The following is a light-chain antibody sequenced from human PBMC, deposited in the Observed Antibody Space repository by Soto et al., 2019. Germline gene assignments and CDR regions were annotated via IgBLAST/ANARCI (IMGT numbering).Light chain of an antibody. V-gene: IGKV3-15*01. Sequence: DIVVTQSPATLSVAPGERVTFSCRASQGVSRKLAWYQHKPGQAPRLLISGASTGATGIPARFSGSGSGTEFTLTISSLQSEDFAVYYCQQYNNWPPITFGQGTRLEIK. CDR1: QGVSRK. CDR3: QQYNNWPPIT. J-gene: IGKJ5*01. CDR2: GAS.